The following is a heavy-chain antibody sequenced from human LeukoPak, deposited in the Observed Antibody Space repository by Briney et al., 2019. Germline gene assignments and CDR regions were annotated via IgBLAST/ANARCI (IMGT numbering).Heavy chain of an antibody. J-gene: IGHJ5*02. Sequence: GRSLRLSCAASGFTLSNYGIHWVRQAPGKGLEWVAVISYDGSNKYYADSVRGRFTISRDNSKNTLYLQMNSLRAEDTAVYYCARGNPPASWGQGTLVTVSS. CDR3: ARGNPPAS. V-gene: IGHV3-30*03. CDR1: GFTLSNYG. CDR2: ISYDGSNK.